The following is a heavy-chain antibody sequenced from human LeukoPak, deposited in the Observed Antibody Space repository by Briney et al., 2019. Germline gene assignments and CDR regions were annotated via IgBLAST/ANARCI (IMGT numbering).Heavy chain of an antibody. CDR2: IIPIFGTA. CDR3: ARGSIVGATADFDY. V-gene: IGHV1-69*13. Sequence: GASVKVSCKASGGTFSSYAISWVRQAPGQGLEWMGGIIPIFGTANYAQKLQGRVTITADESTSTAYMELSSLRSEDTAVYYCARGSIVGATADFDYWGQGTLVTVSS. J-gene: IGHJ4*02. CDR1: GGTFSSYA. D-gene: IGHD1-26*01.